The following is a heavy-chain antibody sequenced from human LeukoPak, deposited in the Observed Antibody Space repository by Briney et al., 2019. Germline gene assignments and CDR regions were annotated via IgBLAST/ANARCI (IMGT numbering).Heavy chain of an antibody. J-gene: IGHJ4*02. D-gene: IGHD6-6*01. CDR1: GCTFTSYD. CDR2: VNPNSGNT. CDR3: ARASSSSSYYSDY. V-gene: IGHV1-8*01. Sequence: VASVKVSCKASGCTFTSYDINWVRQATGQGLEWMGWVNPNSGNTGYAQKFQGRVTMTRNTSISTAYMELSSLRSEDTAVYYCARASSSSSYYSDYWGQGTLVTVSS.